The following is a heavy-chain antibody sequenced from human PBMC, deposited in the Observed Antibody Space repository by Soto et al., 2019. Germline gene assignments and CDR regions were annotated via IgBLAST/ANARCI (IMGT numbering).Heavy chain of an antibody. J-gene: IGHJ2*01. Sequence: QITLKESGPTLVKPTQTLTLTCTFSGFSLSTSGVGVGWIRQPPGKALEWLALIYWDDDKRYSRSLKSRITIPKHTPKNQVVLTMTNMDPVDTATYCCADRLLGAGDRGYFDLWGRGTPVTVSS. V-gene: IGHV2-5*02. CDR1: GFSLSTSGVG. CDR3: ADRLLGAGDRGYFDL. D-gene: IGHD7-27*01. CDR2: IYWDDDK.